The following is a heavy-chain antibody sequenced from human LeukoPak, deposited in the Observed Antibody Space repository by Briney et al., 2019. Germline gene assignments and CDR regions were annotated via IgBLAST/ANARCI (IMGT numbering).Heavy chain of an antibody. V-gene: IGHV3-43*02. CDR3: ARDPGGSGGSNWAANLSDP. CDR1: GFNFAAYP. Sequence: GGSLRLSCVASGFNFAAYPMHWVRQAPGKGLEWVALIRGDSGGSFYTDSVKGRFTISRDNSKNSMYLQMNSLTTDDTALYYCARDPGGSGGSNWAANLSDPWGEGTLVTVSS. CDR2: IRGDSGGS. D-gene: IGHD3-10*01. J-gene: IGHJ5*02.